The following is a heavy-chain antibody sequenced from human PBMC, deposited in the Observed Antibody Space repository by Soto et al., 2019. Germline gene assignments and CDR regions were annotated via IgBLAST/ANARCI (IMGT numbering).Heavy chain of an antibody. D-gene: IGHD6-19*01. J-gene: IGHJ5*02. CDR1: GYTFTSYA. V-gene: IGHV1-3*01. CDR2: INAGNGNT. CDR3: ARPGFFIAVPLANKWFDL. Sequence: ASVKVSCKASGYTFTSYAMHWVRQAPGQRLEWMGWINAGNGNTKYSQKFQGRVTITRDTSASTAYMELSSLRSEDTAVYYCARPGFFIAVPLANKWFDLWGPGIRVTLFS.